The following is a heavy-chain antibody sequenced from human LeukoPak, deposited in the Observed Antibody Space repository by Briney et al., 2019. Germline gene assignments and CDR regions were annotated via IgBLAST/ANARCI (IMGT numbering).Heavy chain of an antibody. V-gene: IGHV1-69*01. CDR3: ARVYDSSGWGGFDI. Sequence: GSSVKVSCKXSGGTFSSYAISWVRQAPGQGLEWMGGIIPIFGTANYSQKFQGRVTITADESTSTAYMELSSLRSEDTAVYYCARVYDSSGWGGFDIWGQGTMVTVSS. CDR2: IIPIFGTA. CDR1: GGTFSSYA. D-gene: IGHD3-22*01. J-gene: IGHJ3*02.